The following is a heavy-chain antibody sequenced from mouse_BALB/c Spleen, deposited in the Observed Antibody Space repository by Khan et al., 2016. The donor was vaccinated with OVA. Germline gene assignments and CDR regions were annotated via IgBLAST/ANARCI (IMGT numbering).Heavy chain of an antibody. CDR2: ISYSGST. D-gene: IGHD1-2*01. CDR1: GYSITSGYG. CDR3: ARTARKKY. J-gene: IGHJ2*01. Sequence: EVQLQESGPGLVKPSQSLSLTCTVTGYSITSGYGWNWIRQFPGNKLEWMGYISYSGSTNYNPSLKSRFSITRDTSKNPFFLQVNSGTTEDTATYYCARTARKKYWGEGTTLTVSS. V-gene: IGHV3-2*02.